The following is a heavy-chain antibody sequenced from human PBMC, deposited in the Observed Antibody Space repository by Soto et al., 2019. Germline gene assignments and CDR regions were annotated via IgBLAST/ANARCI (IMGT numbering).Heavy chain of an antibody. CDR3: GRHRRETGTYAQPLDP. V-gene: IGHV4-39*01. CDR2: ISYGGVP. J-gene: IGHJ5*02. CDR1: GASITSTSYF. Sequence: QLQLQESGPGLVKPSETLSLTCAVSGASITSTSYFWGWVRQPPGKGLEWIGSISYGGVPYHNPSLKSRATMSIDTSKGHLSLNLASVTVADTAVYYCGRHRRETGTYAQPLDPWGQGVLVTVSS. D-gene: IGHD1-1*01.